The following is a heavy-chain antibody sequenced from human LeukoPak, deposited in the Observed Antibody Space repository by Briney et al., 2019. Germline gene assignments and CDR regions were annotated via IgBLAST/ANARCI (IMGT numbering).Heavy chain of an antibody. D-gene: IGHD4-11*01. CDR3: ARDPYSGLFDY. J-gene: IGHJ4*02. CDR2: ISWDGGST. V-gene: IGHV3-43D*03. Sequence: GGSLRLSCAASGFTFDDYAMHWVRQAPGKGLEWVSLISWDGGSTYYADSVKGRFAISRDNSKNSLYLQMNSLRAEDTAVYYCARDPYSGLFDYWGQGTLVTVSS. CDR1: GFTFDDYA.